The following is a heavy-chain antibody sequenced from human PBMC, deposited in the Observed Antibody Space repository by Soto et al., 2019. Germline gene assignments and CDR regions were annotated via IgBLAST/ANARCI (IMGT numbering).Heavy chain of an antibody. V-gene: IGHV5-10-1*01. CDR1: GYSFTSYW. J-gene: IGHJ5*02. CDR2: IDPSDSCT. D-gene: IGHD3-3*01. Sequence: RGESLKISCKGSGYSFTSYWISWVRQMPGKGLEWMGRIDPSDSCTNYSPSFQGHVTISADKSISTAYLQWSSLKASDTAMYYCARPVRLIFGVVIISNWFDPWGQGTLVAVSS. CDR3: ARPVRLIFGVVIISNWFDP.